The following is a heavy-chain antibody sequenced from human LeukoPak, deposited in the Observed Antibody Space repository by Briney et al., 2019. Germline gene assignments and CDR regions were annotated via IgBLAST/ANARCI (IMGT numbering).Heavy chain of an antibody. Sequence: SETLSLTCTVSGGSISSSSYYWGWIRQPPGKGLEWIGSIYYSGSTYYNPSLKSRVTISVDTSKNQFSLKLSSVTAADTAVYYCARPSGGGLTWFDPWGQGTLVTVSS. CDR1: GGSISSSSYY. J-gene: IGHJ5*02. CDR2: IYYSGST. CDR3: ARPSGGGLTWFDP. D-gene: IGHD3-16*01. V-gene: IGHV4-39*01.